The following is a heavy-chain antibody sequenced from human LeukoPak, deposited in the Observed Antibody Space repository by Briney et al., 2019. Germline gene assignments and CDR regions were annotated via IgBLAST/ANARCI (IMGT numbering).Heavy chain of an antibody. Sequence: PGGSLRLSCAASGFTFSSYAMIWVRQAPGKGLEGVSGISGSGGSTFYADSVRGRFTISRDNSKNTLYLLINSLRAEDTAVYYCAKDGTTVVRGLFDKWGPGTMVTVSS. CDR1: GFTFSSYA. CDR3: AKDGTTVVRGLFDK. D-gene: IGHD4-23*01. CDR2: ISGSGGST. V-gene: IGHV3-23*01. J-gene: IGHJ3*02.